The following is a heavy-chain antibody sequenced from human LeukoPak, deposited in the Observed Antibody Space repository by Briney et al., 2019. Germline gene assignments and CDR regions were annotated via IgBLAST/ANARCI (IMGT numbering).Heavy chain of an antibody. CDR2: IYYSGST. D-gene: IGHD3-9*01. CDR3: ARSSRYFDWLPFDY. V-gene: IGHV4-39*07. CDR1: GGSTSSSSYY. Sequence: SETLSLTCTVSGGSTSSSSYYWGWIRQPPGKGLEWIGSIYYSGSTYYNPSLKSRVTISVDTSKNQFSLKLSSVTAADTAVYYCARSSRYFDWLPFDYWGQGTLVTVSS. J-gene: IGHJ4*02.